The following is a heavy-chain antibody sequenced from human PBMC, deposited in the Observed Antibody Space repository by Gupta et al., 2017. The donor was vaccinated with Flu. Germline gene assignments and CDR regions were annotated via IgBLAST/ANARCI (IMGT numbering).Heavy chain of an antibody. J-gene: IGHJ4*02. CDR2: ISGSGDST. V-gene: IGHV3-23*01. Sequence: EVQLLESGGALVHPGGSLRLSCAASGFTFSLYAMGWVRQAPGKGLEWVSTISGSGDSTYYANSVRGRFTISRDNSQNTLYLQMNSLKADDTAVYYCAKYDLDYYDSSGNDYWGQGTLVTVSS. CDR1: GFTFSLYA. CDR3: AKYDLDYYDSSGNDY. D-gene: IGHD3-22*01.